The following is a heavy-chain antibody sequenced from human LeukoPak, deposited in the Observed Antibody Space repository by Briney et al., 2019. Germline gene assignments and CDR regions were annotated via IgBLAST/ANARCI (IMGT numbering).Heavy chain of an antibody. CDR3: APDFNRGGRDHY. D-gene: IGHD2-15*01. CDR2: ISIGSDNI. Sequence: GGSLRLSCAASGFTFSTYSMNWVRQAPGKGLEWVSFISIGSDNIDCADSVRGRFTISRDNAKNSLYLEMSSLRDEDTAVYYCAPDFNRGGRDHYWGQGTLVTVSS. V-gene: IGHV3-48*02. J-gene: IGHJ4*02. CDR1: GFTFSTYS.